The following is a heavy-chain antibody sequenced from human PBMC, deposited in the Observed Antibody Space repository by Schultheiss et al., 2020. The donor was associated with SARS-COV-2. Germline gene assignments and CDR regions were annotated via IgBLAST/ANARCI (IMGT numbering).Heavy chain of an antibody. V-gene: IGHV3-9*01. Sequence: GGSLRLSCAASGFTFDDYAMHWVRQAPGKGLEWVSGISWNSGSIGYADSVKGRFTISRDNAKNSLYLQMNSLRAEDTALYYCAKGTRDYYYYYMDVWGKGTTVTVSS. CDR3: AKGTRDYYYYYMDV. J-gene: IGHJ6*03. CDR1: GFTFDDYA. CDR2: ISWNSGSI.